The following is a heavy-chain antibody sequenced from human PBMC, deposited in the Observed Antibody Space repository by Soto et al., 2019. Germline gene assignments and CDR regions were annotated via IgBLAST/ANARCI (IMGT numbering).Heavy chain of an antibody. CDR1: GFTFSSYG. CDR2: IWYDGSNK. Sequence: PGGSLRLSCAASGFTFSSYGMHWVRQAPGKGLEWVAVIWYDGSNKYYADSVKGRFTISRDNSKNTLYLQMNSLRAEDTAVYYCARDHGAYSSSYLFDYWGQGTLVTVSS. V-gene: IGHV3-33*01. J-gene: IGHJ4*02. CDR3: ARDHGAYSSSYLFDY. D-gene: IGHD6-6*01.